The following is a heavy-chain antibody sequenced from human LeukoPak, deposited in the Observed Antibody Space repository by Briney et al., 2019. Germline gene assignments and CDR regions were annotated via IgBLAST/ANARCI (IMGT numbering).Heavy chain of an antibody. V-gene: IGHV3-64D*09. D-gene: IGHD2-15*01. CDR3: VRGYSFGPYGMDV. J-gene: IGHJ6*02. Sequence: GGSLRLSCSASGFPFSSYAMHWVRQAPGKGLEYVSAISDSGGSTYYADSVTGRFTISRDNPKNTLYLQMSSLRAEDTAVYFCVRGYSFGPYGMDVWGQGTTVTVSS. CDR1: GFPFSSYA. CDR2: ISDSGGST.